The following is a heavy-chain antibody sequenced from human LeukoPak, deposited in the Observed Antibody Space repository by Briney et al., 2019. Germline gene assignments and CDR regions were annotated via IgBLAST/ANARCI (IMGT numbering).Heavy chain of an antibody. D-gene: IGHD2-21*01. CDR1: GFIFSSYG. CDR2: IRYDGSNK. Sequence: GGSLRLSCAASGFIFSSYGMHWVRQAPGKGLEWVAFIRYDGSNKYYADSVKGRFTISRDNSKNMLYLQMNSLRAEDTAVYYCAKDHELYCGGDCYLDYWGQGTLVTVSS. V-gene: IGHV3-30*02. CDR3: AKDHELYCGGDCYLDY. J-gene: IGHJ4*02.